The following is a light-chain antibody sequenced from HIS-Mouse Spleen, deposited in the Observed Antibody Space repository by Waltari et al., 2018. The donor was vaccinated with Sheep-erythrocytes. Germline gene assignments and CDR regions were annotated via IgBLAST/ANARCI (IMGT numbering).Light chain of an antibody. J-gene: IGLJ3*02. CDR3: AAWDDSLNVLV. V-gene: IGLV1-44*01. CDR1: SSNIGRNT. Sequence: QSVLTQQPSASGTPGQRVTISCSGSSSNIGRNTVNWYQHLPGTAPKLLIYSNNQRPSGVPDRFSSSKSGTSASLAISGLQSEDEADYYCAAWDDSLNVLVFGGGTKLTVL. CDR2: SNN.